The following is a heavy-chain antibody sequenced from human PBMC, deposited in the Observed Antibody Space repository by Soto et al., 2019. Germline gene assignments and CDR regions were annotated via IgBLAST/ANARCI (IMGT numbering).Heavy chain of an antibody. Sequence: QITLKESGPTLVQPTQTLTLTCAFSGFSLSTTGVGVGWIRQPPGKALEWLVVFYWDDNKRYSPSLKTRHTXTXVTSKNPVVRTMGNMDPVDTATYCCADRSSSGLFDYWGQGALVTVSS. CDR2: FYWDDNK. CDR3: ADRSSSGLFDY. D-gene: IGHD2-15*01. CDR1: GFSLSTTGVG. V-gene: IGHV2-5*02. J-gene: IGHJ4*02.